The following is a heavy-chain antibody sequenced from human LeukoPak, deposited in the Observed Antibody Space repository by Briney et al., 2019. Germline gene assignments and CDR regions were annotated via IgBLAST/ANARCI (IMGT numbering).Heavy chain of an antibody. Sequence: GGSLRLSCAASGFTVSSNYMSWVRQAPGKGLEWVSVIYSGGSTYYADSVKGRFTISRDNSKNTLYLQMNSLRAEDTAVYYCARDLAHDAFDIWGQGTMVTVSS. CDR3: ARDLAHDAFDI. J-gene: IGHJ3*02. D-gene: IGHD2-15*01. V-gene: IGHV3-53*01. CDR1: GFTVSSNY. CDR2: IYSGGST.